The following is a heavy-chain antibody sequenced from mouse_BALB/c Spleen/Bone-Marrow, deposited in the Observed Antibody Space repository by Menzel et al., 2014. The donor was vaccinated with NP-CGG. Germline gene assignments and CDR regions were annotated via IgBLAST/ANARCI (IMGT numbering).Heavy chain of an antibody. J-gene: IGHJ4*01. CDR3: ARFPMDY. V-gene: IGHV7-3*02. CDR1: GFTFTDYY. Sequence: EVKVVESGGGLVQPGGSLRLSCTTSGFTFTDYYMSWVRQPLGKALEWLAFIRNKAYGYTTEYSASVRGRFTISRDNSQSILYLQMNTLRAEDSATYYCARFPMDYWGQGTSVTVSS. CDR2: IRNKAYGYTT.